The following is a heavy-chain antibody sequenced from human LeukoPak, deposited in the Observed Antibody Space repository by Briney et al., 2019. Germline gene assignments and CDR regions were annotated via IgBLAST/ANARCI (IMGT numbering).Heavy chain of an antibody. V-gene: IGHV3-48*01. J-gene: IGHJ4*02. CDR2: ISGSGFTI. D-gene: IGHD1-26*01. Sequence: PGGSLRLSCAVSGFTLSNYSMNWVRQAPGKGLEWISYISGSGFTIHYADSVKGRFTISRDNAKNSLYLQMNSLRAEDTAVYYCAQYSGRFWGQGTLVTVSS. CDR3: AQYSGRF. CDR1: GFTLSNYS.